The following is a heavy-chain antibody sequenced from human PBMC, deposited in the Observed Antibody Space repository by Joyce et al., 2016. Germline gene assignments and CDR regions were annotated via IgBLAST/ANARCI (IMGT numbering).Heavy chain of an antibody. Sequence: EVQLVESGGGLVKPGGSLRISCAASGFTFSTSSMSWFRRAPGKGLVWVSAIGSDSTYIFYADSVKGRFTVPRDNAKNSLYLQMNSLRAEDTAVFFCARGGIVYDYSMDLWGQGTTVTVSS. V-gene: IGHV3-21*02. J-gene: IGHJ6*02. CDR1: GFTFSTSS. D-gene: IGHD3-22*01. CDR2: IGSDSTYI. CDR3: ARGGIVYDYSMDL.